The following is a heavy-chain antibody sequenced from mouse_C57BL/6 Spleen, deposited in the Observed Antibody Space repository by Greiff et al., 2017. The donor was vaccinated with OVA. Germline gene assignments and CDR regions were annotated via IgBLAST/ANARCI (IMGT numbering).Heavy chain of an antibody. J-gene: IGHJ3*01. Sequence: QVQLQQPGAELVKPGASVKMSCKASGYTFTSYWITWVKQRPGQGLEWIGDIYPGSGSTNYNEKFKSMATLTVDTSSSTAYMQLSSLTSEDSAVYYCAREGGIYYGNFAYWGQGTLVTVSA. V-gene: IGHV1-55*01. CDR3: AREGGIYYGNFAY. CDR1: GYTFTSYW. CDR2: IYPGSGST. D-gene: IGHD2-1*01.